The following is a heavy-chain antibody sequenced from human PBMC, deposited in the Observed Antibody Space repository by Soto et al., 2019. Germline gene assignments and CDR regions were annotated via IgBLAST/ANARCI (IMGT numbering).Heavy chain of an antibody. D-gene: IGHD6-13*01. CDR1: GFTFSSYS. CDR2: ISSSSSYI. Sequence: PGGSLRLSCAASGFTFSSYSMNWVRQAPGKGLEWVSSISSSSSYIYYADSVKGRFTISRDNAKNSLYLQMNSLRAEDTAVYYCARDNRWGSIPDYWGQGSLVTVSA. V-gene: IGHV3-21*01. CDR3: ARDNRWGSIPDY. J-gene: IGHJ4*02.